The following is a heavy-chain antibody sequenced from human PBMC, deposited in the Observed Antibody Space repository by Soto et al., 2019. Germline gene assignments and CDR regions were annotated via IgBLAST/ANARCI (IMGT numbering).Heavy chain of an antibody. J-gene: IGHJ3*01. D-gene: IGHD7-27*01. CDR2: VNPKTGNT. CDR3: ARGTNWGSEKSGVFDV. CDR1: GYTFTTYD. V-gene: IGHV1-8*01. Sequence: QVQLVQSGAEVKKPGASVKVSCKASGYTFTTYDINWVRQATGQGPEWMGWVNPKTGNTGYAQKFHGRVTMTSDTSISTADMDLSSLSSEDTAVYYCARGTNWGSEKSGVFDVWGQGTMVTVSS.